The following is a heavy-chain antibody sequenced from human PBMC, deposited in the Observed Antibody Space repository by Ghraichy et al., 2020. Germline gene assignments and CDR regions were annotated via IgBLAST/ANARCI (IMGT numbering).Heavy chain of an antibody. Sequence: GGSLRLSCAASGFTFSSYWMSWVRQAPGKGLEWVANIKQDGSEKYYVDSVKARFTISRDNAKNSLYLQMNSLRAEDTAVYYCARDIVVVVADTNYYYGMDVWGQGTTVTVSS. D-gene: IGHD2-15*01. J-gene: IGHJ6*02. CDR2: IKQDGSEK. V-gene: IGHV3-7*01. CDR3: ARDIVVVVADTNYYYGMDV. CDR1: GFTFSSYW.